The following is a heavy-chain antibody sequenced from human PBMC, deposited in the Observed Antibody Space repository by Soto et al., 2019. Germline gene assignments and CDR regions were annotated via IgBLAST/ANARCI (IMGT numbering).Heavy chain of an antibody. CDR1: GASISSYF. D-gene: IGHD6-13*01. V-gene: IGHV4-4*07. Sequence: NPXESLSVTCPVSGASISSYFWSWIRQPAGKGLEWIGLIYASGSTNYNPSLKSRVTMSVDTSKNQFSLKLSSVTAADTAVYYCARCPPGYSSRWYYFDYWGQGALVTVYS. CDR2: IYASGST. J-gene: IGHJ4*02. CDR3: ARCPPGYSSRWYYFDY.